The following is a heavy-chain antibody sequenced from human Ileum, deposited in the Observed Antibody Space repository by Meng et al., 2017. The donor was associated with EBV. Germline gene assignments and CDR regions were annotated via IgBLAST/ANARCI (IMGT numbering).Heavy chain of an antibody. J-gene: IGHJ5*02. CDR3: AYYFVGRGGPGS. Sequence: QEQPTESWSEMQNPSDTHSIALAGYGGPVRRNDCHCVRIRQPHRKGMEWFGCMYDSENAKYDPSHNSRVTISINTTRNHFVLKGTSWSDADTAVYYGAYYFVGRGGPGSWGQGTLVTVSS. D-gene: IGHD3-9*01. V-gene: IGHV4-61*03. CDR2: MYDSENA. CDR1: GGPVRRNDCH.